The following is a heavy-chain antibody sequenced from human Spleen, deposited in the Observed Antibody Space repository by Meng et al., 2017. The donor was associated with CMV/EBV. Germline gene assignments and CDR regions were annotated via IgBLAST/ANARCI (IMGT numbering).Heavy chain of an antibody. CDR3: TRDRVDFWSGYLSYYYGMDV. CDR2: IRSKAYGGTT. V-gene: IGHV3-49*04. D-gene: IGHD3-3*01. J-gene: IGHJ6*02. CDR1: GFTFGDYA. Sequence: GGSLRLSCTASGFTFGDYAMSWVRQAPGKGLEWVGFIRSKAYGGTTEYAASVKGRFTISRDDSKSIAYLQMNSLKTEDTAVYYCTRDRVDFWSGYLSYYYGMDVWGQGTTVTVSS.